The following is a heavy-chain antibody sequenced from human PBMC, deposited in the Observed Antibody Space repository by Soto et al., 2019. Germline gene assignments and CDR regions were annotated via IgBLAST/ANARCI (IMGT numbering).Heavy chain of an antibody. Sequence: GGSLRLSCAASGFTFSDYYMSWIRQAPGKGLEWVSYISSSSSYTNYADSVKGRFTISRDNAKNSLYLQMNSLRAEDTAVYYCGRGSTVEMATIPPFDYWGQGTLVTVSS. CDR2: ISSSSSYT. J-gene: IGHJ4*01. CDR3: GRGSTVEMATIPPFDY. V-gene: IGHV3-11*06. D-gene: IGHD1-26*01. CDR1: GFTFSDYY.